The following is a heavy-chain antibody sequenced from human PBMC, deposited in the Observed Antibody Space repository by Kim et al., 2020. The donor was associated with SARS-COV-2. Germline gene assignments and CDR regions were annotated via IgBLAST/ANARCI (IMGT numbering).Heavy chain of an antibody. CDR1: GYSFTSYW. CDR3: ARHSWGYSGSYYYYYGMDI. V-gene: IGHV5-51*01. CDR2: IYPGDSDT. J-gene: IGHJ6*02. D-gene: IGHD1-26*01. Sequence: GESLKISCKGSGYSFTSYWIGWVRQMPGKGLEWMGIIYPGDSDTRYSPSFQGQVTISADKSISTTYLQWSSLKDSDTAMYYCARHSWGYSGSYYYYYGMDIWGQGTTVTVSS.